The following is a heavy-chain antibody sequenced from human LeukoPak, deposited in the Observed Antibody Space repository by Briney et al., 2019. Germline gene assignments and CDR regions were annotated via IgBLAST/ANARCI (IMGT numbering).Heavy chain of an antibody. D-gene: IGHD5-24*01. CDR3: ARDRYGDGFAHFDY. Sequence: ASVKVSCKASGGTFTYYAMHWVRQAPGQGLQWMGWITPGGGTNYPQKFQGRVAITWDTSITTAYMDLSRLTSDDTAVYYCARDRYGDGFAHFDYWGQGALVTVSS. V-gene: IGHV1-2*02. CDR2: ITPGGGT. CDR1: GGTFTYYA. J-gene: IGHJ4*02.